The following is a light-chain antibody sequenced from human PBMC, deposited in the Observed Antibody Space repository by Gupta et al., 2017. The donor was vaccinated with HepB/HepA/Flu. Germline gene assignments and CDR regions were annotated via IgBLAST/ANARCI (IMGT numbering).Light chain of an antibody. CDR3: QQYNSWPWT. V-gene: IGKV1-5*03. Sequence: DIQMTQSPSTLPASVGDRVTITCRASQTIGSWLAWYQQKPGKAPNLLIYQASGLESGVPSRFSGSGSETEFTLTISSLQPDDFATYYCQQYNSWPWTFGQGTKLEIK. CDR2: QAS. J-gene: IGKJ1*01. CDR1: QTIGSW.